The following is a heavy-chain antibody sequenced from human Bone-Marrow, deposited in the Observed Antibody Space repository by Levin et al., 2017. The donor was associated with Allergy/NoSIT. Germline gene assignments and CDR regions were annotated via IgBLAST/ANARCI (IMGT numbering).Heavy chain of an antibody. D-gene: IGHD3-16*01. CDR3: ARDKITGSGATFAFDI. CDR2: IWYDGSNK. CDR1: GFTFSSYG. V-gene: IGHV3-33*01. Sequence: SCAASGFTFSSYGMHWVRQAPGKGLEWVAVIWYDGSNKYYADSVKGRFTISRDNSKNTLYLQMNSLRAEDTAVYYCARDKITGSGATFAFDIWGQGTMVTVSS. J-gene: IGHJ3*02.